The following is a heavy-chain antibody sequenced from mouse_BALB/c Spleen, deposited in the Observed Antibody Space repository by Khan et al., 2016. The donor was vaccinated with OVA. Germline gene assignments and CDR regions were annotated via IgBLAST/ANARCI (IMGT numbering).Heavy chain of an antibody. J-gene: IGHJ3*01. CDR1: GYTFTDFT. CDR2: VSTYYGDA. Sequence: VQLQQSGAELVRPGVSVKISCKGSGYTFTDFTMHWVKQSHAKSPEWIGVVSTYYGDATYNQKFKGKATMTVDKSSSTAYMELARLTSEDSAIFEWGRGGGGDRFAYWGQGTLVTVSA. CDR3: GRGGGGDRFAY. V-gene: IGHV1S137*01.